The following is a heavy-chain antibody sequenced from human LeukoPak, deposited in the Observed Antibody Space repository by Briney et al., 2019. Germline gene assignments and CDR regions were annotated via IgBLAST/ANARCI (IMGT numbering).Heavy chain of an antibody. CDR1: GFTFSTYS. Sequence: GGSLRLSCAVSGFTFSTYSMTWVRQAPGKGLEWLSYISSSGSVIFYAESVKGRFTVSRDNAKDSLYLQMNSLRAEDTAIYYCAREGGYSYGPDCWGQGTLVTVSS. V-gene: IGHV3-48*01. CDR3: AREGGYSYGPDC. CDR2: ISSSGSVI. D-gene: IGHD5-18*01. J-gene: IGHJ4*02.